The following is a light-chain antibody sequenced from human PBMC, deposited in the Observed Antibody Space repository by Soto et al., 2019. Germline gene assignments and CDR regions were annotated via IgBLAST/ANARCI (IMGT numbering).Light chain of an antibody. Sequence: EIVMTQSPATLSVSPWERATLSCRASQSVSSNLAWYQQKPGQAPRLLIYGASTMATGIPARFSGSGSGTEFTLTISSLQSEDFAVYYCQQYNNWPRTFGQGTKVDI. CDR2: GAS. V-gene: IGKV3-15*01. CDR1: QSVSSN. CDR3: QQYNNWPRT. J-gene: IGKJ1*01.